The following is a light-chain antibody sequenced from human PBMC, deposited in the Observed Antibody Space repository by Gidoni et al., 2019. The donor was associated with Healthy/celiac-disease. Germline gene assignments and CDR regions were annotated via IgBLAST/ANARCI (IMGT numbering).Light chain of an antibody. V-gene: IGKV4-1*01. J-gene: IGKJ2*01. CDR3: QQYYSTPYT. CDR2: WAS. Sequence: GSLGERATINCKSSQSVLYSSNNKNYLAWYQQKPGQPPKLLIYWASTRESGVPDRFSGSGSGTDFTLTISSLQAEDVAVYYCQQYYSTPYTFXXXTKLEIK. CDR1: QSVLYSSNNKNY.